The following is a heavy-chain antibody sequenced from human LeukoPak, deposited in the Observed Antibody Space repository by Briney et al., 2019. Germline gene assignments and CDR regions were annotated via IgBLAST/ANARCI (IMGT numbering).Heavy chain of an antibody. CDR3: AKDLYGSGSYKTPFDY. Sequence: GGSLRLSCAASGFTFSSYAMSWVRQAPGKGLEWVSAISGSGGSTYYADSVKGRFTISRDNSKNTLYLQMNSLRAEDTVVYYCAKDLYGSGSYKTPFDYWGQGTLVTVSS. J-gene: IGHJ4*02. V-gene: IGHV3-23*01. CDR2: ISGSGGST. D-gene: IGHD3-10*01. CDR1: GFTFSSYA.